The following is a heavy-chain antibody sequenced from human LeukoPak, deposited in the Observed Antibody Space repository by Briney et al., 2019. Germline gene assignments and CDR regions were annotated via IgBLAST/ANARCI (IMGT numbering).Heavy chain of an antibody. D-gene: IGHD3-22*01. J-gene: IGHJ5*02. CDR3: ASRLPRPAPRSHRGRRDRDAYYYDSPRDP. V-gene: IGHV4-39*01. Sequence: PSETLSLTCTVSGGSISSSSYYWGWIRQPPGKGLEWIGSMYYSGSTYYNPSLKSRVTISVEKSKKQFSLKLSSVTAADTAVYYCASRLPRPAPRSHRGRRDRDAYYYDSPRDPWGQGTLVTVSS. CDR1: GGSISSSSYY. CDR2: MYYSGST.